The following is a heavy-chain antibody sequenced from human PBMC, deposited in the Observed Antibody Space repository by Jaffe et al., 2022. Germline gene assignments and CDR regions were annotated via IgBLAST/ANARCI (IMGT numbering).Heavy chain of an antibody. CDR3: ATQPSPEYSSSWYEPIDY. J-gene: IGHJ4*02. Sequence: EVQLLESGGGLVQPGGSLRLSCAASGFTFSSYAMSWVRQAPGKGLEWVSAISGSGGSTYYADSVKGRFTISRDNSKNTLYLQMNSLRAEDTAVYYCATQPSPEYSSSWYEPIDYWGQGTLVTVSS. V-gene: IGHV3-23*01. D-gene: IGHD6-13*01. CDR1: GFTFSSYA. CDR2: ISGSGGST.